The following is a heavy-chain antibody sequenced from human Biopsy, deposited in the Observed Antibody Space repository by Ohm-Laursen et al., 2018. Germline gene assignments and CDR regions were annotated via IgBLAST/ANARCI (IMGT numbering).Heavy chain of an antibody. CDR3: ASAGYNTDWNFDL. V-gene: IGHV4-59*12. Sequence: SQTLSLTCTVSGGPIDSYYWSWIRQPPGKALEWIGYIHFTGRTSYNPSLKSRVTMSVNTSKKQFSLRLSSVTAADTAVYYCASAGYNTDWNFDLWGRGTRVTVSS. CDR2: IHFTGRT. D-gene: IGHD5-24*01. J-gene: IGHJ2*01. CDR1: GGPIDSYY.